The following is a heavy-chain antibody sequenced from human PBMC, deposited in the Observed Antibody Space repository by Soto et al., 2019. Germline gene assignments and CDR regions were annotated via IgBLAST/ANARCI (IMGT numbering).Heavy chain of an antibody. CDR1: GFTFSSNW. CDR2: IHSDGSRT. CDR3: ATGSGWYSPDY. V-gene: IGHV3-74*01. Sequence: EVQLVESGGGLVQPGGSLRLSCEASGFTFSSNWMHWVCQAPGKGLVWVSRIHSDGSRTDYADSVKGRFTISRDNAKNTLYLQMNSLRAEDTAVYYCATGSGWYSPDYWGQGTLVTVSS. D-gene: IGHD6-19*01. J-gene: IGHJ4*02.